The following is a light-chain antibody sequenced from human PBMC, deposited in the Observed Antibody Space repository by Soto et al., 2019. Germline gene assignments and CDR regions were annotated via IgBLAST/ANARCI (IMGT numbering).Light chain of an antibody. CDR3: QQYGSSRT. CDR2: GAS. CDR1: ESVSSRY. V-gene: IGKV3-20*01. J-gene: IGKJ1*01. Sequence: EIVLTQSPGTLSLSPGERATLSCRASESVSSRYLAWYQQKPGQAPRLLIYGASSRATGIPDRFSGSGSGTNFPLTISKLEPGNFAGYYCQQYGSSRTFGQGTKVEMK.